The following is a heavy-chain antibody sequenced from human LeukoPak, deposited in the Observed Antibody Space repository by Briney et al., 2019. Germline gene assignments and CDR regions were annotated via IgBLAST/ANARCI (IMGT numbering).Heavy chain of an antibody. V-gene: IGHV4-4*07. J-gene: IGHJ5*02. CDR2: IYTSGST. CDR3: AREVPAAIWGIWFDP. D-gene: IGHD2-2*01. Sequence: SETLSLTCTVSGGSISSYYWNWIRQPAGKGLEWIGRIYTSGSTNYNPSLKSRVTMSVDTSKNQFSLKLSSVTAADTAVFYCAREVPAAIWGIWFDPWGQGTLVTVSS. CDR1: GGSISSYY.